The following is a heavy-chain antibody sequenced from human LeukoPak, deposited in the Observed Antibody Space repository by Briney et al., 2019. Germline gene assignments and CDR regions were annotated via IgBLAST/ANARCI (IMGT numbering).Heavy chain of an antibody. CDR3: AKDGQSFNSMWDYLDS. D-gene: IGHD1-26*01. CDR1: GCDFSTYA. Sequence: GGSLRLSCAASGCDFSTYAMSWVRQAPGKGLGWVSGIGGGDTHYADSVKGRFTISRDNSKSTVELHMSSLRVEDTAVYYCAKDGQSFNSMWDYLDSWGRGTLVTVSS. V-gene: IGHV3-23*01. J-gene: IGHJ4*02. CDR2: IGGGDT.